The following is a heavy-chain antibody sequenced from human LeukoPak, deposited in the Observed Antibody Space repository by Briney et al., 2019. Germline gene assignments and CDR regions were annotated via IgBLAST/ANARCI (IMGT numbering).Heavy chain of an antibody. CDR1: GFTFSSYA. D-gene: IGHD5-12*01. Sequence: GGSLRLSCAASGFTFSSYAMSWVRQAPGKGLEWVSAISGSGGSTYYADSVKGRFTISRDNSKNTLYLQMNSLRAEDTALYYCAKGSGYSGYEYFDYWGQGTLVTVSS. CDR2: ISGSGGST. CDR3: AKGSGYSGYEYFDY. J-gene: IGHJ4*02. V-gene: IGHV3-23*01.